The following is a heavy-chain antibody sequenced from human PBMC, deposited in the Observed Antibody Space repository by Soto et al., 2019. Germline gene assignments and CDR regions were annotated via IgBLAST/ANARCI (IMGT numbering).Heavy chain of an antibody. CDR2: ISYDGSNK. CDR1: GFTFSSYG. CDR3: AKGGSSRYYYYYGMDV. D-gene: IGHD6-6*01. V-gene: IGHV3-30*18. Sequence: GGSLRLSCAASGFTFSSYGMHWIRQAPGKGLEWVAVISYDGSNKYYADSVKGRFTISRDNSKNTLYLQMNSLRAEDTAVYYCAKGGSSRYYYYYGMDVWXQGTTVTVSS. J-gene: IGHJ6*02.